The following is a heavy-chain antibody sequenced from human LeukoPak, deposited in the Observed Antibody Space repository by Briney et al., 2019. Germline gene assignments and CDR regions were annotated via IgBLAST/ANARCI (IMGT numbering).Heavy chain of an antibody. V-gene: IGHV4-59*08. CDR3: ARHGGDGRDYDY. Sequence: PSETLSLTCTVSGGSISSYYWSWIRQPPGKGLEWIGYIYYSGSTNYNPSLKSRVTISVDTSKNQFSLKLSSVTAADTAVYYCARHGGDGRDYDYWGQGTLVTVSS. J-gene: IGHJ4*02. D-gene: IGHD3-16*01. CDR1: GGSISSYY. CDR2: IYYSGST.